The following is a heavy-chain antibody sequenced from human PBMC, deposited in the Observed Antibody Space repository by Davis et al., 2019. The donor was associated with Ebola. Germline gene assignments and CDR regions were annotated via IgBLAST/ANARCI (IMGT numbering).Heavy chain of an antibody. CDR2: IYYSRST. V-gene: IGHV4-30-4*01. Sequence: PSETLSLTCTVSGGSISSGDYYWSWIRQPPGKGLEWIGYIYYSRSTYYNPSLKSRVTISVDTSKNKFSLKLSSVTAADTAVYYCARRMMVVAATDYWGQGTLVTVSS. D-gene: IGHD2-15*01. CDR1: GGSISSGDYY. CDR3: ARRMMVVAATDY. J-gene: IGHJ4*02.